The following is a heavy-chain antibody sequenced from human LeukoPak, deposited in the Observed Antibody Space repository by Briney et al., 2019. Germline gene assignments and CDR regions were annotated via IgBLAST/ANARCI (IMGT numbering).Heavy chain of an antibody. CDR1: GGSISSYY. Sequence: PSETLSLTCTVSGGSISSYYWSWIRQPPGKGLEWIGYIYYSGSTNYNPSLKSRVTISVDTSKNQFSLKLSSVTAADTAVYYCARHGGSGIAAAGRGKRSLDAFDIWGQGTIVTVSS. V-gene: IGHV4-59*08. J-gene: IGHJ3*02. CDR3: ARHGGSGIAAAGRGKRSLDAFDI. D-gene: IGHD6-13*01. CDR2: IYYSGST.